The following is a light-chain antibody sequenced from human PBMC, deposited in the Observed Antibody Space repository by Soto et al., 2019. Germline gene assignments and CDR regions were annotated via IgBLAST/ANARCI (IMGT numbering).Light chain of an antibody. V-gene: IGLV2-8*01. CDR2: EVS. J-gene: IGLJ2*01. Sequence: QSALTQPPSASGSPGQSVTISCTGTSSDVGGYNYVSWYQQHPGKAPKLMIYEVSKRPSGVPDRFSGSKSGNTASLTVSGLQEEDAADYYCSSYAGSNNLVFGGGTKLTVL. CDR1: SSDVGGYNY. CDR3: SSYAGSNNLV.